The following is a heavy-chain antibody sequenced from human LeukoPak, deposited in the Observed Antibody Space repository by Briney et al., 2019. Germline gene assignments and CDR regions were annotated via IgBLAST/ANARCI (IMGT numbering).Heavy chain of an antibody. CDR2: IRYDGSNK. J-gene: IGHJ6*03. Sequence: GGSLRLSCAASGFTFSSYGMHWVRQAPGKGLEWVAFIRYDGSNKYYADSVKGRFTISRDNSKNTLYLQMNSLRAEDTAVYYCARQADDCSGGSCYYYYMDVWGKGTTVTISS. CDR3: ARQADDCSGGSCYYYYMDV. D-gene: IGHD2-15*01. V-gene: IGHV3-30*02. CDR1: GFTFSSYG.